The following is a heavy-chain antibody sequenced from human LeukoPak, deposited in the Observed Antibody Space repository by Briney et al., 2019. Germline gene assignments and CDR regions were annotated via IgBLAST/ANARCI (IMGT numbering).Heavy chain of an antibody. V-gene: IGHV1-2*02. D-gene: IGHD1-20*01. J-gene: IGHJ5*02. CDR1: GYTFTGYY. CDR3: ARGGRIITGTTGVRWFDP. Sequence: ASVTVSCKASGYTFTGYYMHWVRQAPGQGLEWMGWINPNSGGTNYAQKFQGRVTMTRDTSISTAYMELSRLRSDDTAVYYCARGGRIITGTTGVRWFDPWGQGTLVTVSS. CDR2: INPNSGGT.